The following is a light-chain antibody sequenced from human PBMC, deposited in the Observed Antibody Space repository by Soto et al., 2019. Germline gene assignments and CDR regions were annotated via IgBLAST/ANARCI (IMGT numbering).Light chain of an antibody. J-gene: IGLJ1*01. V-gene: IGLV2-23*01. CDR2: GGT. Sequence: QSALTQPASVSGSPGQSITISCTGTRSDVGGYNLVSWYQQHTGKAPKLMIYGGTKRPSGVSNRFSGSKSGARASLTISGLQAEDEADYYCCSYAGSSTYVFGTGTKVTVL. CDR3: CSYAGSSTYV. CDR1: RSDVGGYNL.